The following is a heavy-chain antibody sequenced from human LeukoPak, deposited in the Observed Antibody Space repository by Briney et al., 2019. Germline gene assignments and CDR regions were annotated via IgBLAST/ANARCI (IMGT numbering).Heavy chain of an antibody. J-gene: IGHJ4*02. Sequence: GESLKISCKASGYSFTSYWIGWVRQRPGKGLEWMGIIDSSDSETRYTPSSQGQVTISVDKSLTTAYLQWSSLKASDTAMYFCARQTAMGRSGDYWGQGTLVTVSS. CDR3: ARQTAMGRSGDY. D-gene: IGHD5-18*01. CDR1: GYSFTSYW. V-gene: IGHV5-51*01. CDR2: IDSSDSET.